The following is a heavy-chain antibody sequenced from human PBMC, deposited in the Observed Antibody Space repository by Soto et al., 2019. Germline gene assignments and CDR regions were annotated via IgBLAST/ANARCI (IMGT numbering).Heavy chain of an antibody. CDR2: MSHSGGT. CDR1: GGFVSSGSYY. J-gene: IGHJ3*02. Sequence: SETLSLTCAVYGGFVSSGSYYWSWIRQPPGKGLEWIGEMSHSGGTHFNPSLKSRVTISVDTSKNQFSLRMTSVTAADTALYYCARVERGTATTVVDAFDIWGPGTMVTVSS. CDR3: ARVERGTATTVVDAFDI. V-gene: IGHV4-61*01. D-gene: IGHD1-1*01.